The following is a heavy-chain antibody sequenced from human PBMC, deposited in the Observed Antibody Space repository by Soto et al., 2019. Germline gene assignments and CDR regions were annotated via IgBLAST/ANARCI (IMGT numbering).Heavy chain of an antibody. D-gene: IGHD1-26*01. V-gene: IGHV4-34*01. J-gene: IGHJ4*02. CDR2: INHSGSS. CDR1: GGSFSGYI. CDR3: TRGLCSGSSYSGNWYYFDS. Sequence: ASETLSLTCAVSGGSFSGYIWTWIRQTPGKGLQWIGQINHSGSSIYSPSLKNRVTISTMSNNKFSLELSSVTAADSAVYYCTRGLCSGSSYSGNWYYFDSRSQGTMVTVSS.